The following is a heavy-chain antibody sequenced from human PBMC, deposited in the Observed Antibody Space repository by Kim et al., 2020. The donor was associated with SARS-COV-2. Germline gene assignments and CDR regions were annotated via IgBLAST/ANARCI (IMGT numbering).Heavy chain of an antibody. CDR3: ARDLNDFWSGYLIDP. V-gene: IGHV3-11*05. Sequence: SVKGRFTISRDTAKTSLYLQMNSLRAEDTAVYYCARDLNDFWSGYLIDPWGQGTLVTVSS. J-gene: IGHJ5*02. D-gene: IGHD3-3*01.